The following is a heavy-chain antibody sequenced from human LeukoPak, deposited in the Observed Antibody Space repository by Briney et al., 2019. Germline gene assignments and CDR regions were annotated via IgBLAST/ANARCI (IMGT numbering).Heavy chain of an antibody. Sequence: ASVKVSCKASGYTFTSYGISWVRQAPGRGLEWMGWISAYNGNTNYAQKLQGRVTMTTDTSTSTAYMELRSLRSDDTAVYYCARVDLYYYDSSGYYGPDYWGQGTLVTVSS. V-gene: IGHV1-18*01. CDR2: ISAYNGNT. CDR3: ARVDLYYYDSSGYYGPDY. J-gene: IGHJ4*02. CDR1: GYTFTSYG. D-gene: IGHD3-22*01.